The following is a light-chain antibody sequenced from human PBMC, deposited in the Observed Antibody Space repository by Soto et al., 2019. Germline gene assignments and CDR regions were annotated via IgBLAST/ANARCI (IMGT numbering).Light chain of an antibody. CDR3: SSYTTTRSDV. CDR2: DVT. CDR1: SSDVGGSDH. Sequence: QSALTQPASMSESPGQSITISCTGSSSDVGGSDHVSWYQQHPGKAPKLMIYDVTYRPSGVSNRFSGSKSANTASLTISGLQPEDEADYYCSSYTTTRSDVFGSGTKLTVL. V-gene: IGLV2-14*03. J-gene: IGLJ1*01.